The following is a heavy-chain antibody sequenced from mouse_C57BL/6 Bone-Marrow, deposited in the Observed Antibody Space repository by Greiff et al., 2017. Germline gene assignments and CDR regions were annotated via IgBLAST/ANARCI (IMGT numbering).Heavy chain of an antibody. V-gene: IGHV1-72*01. Sequence: VQLQQPGAELVKPGASVKLSCKASGYTFTSYWMHWVKQRPGRGLEWIGRIDPNSGGTKYNEKFKSKATLTVDTPSSTAYMQLSSLTSEDSAVYYCASPYYYGSSYLYAMDYWGQGTSVTVSS. CDR1: GYTFTSYW. CDR2: IDPNSGGT. CDR3: ASPYYYGSSYLYAMDY. J-gene: IGHJ4*01. D-gene: IGHD1-1*01.